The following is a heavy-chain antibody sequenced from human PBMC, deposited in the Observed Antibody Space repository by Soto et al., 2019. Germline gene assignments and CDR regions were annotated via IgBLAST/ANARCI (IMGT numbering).Heavy chain of an antibody. D-gene: IGHD3-9*01. Sequence: ASVKVSCKASGYTFTSYAMHWVRQAPGQRLEWMGWINAGNGNTKYSQKFQGRFTITRDTSASTAYMELSSLRSEDTAVYYCARVGPPEYYDILTGFDYWGQGTLVTVSS. CDR2: INAGNGNT. CDR1: GYTFTSYA. CDR3: ARVGPPEYYDILTGFDY. V-gene: IGHV1-3*01. J-gene: IGHJ4*02.